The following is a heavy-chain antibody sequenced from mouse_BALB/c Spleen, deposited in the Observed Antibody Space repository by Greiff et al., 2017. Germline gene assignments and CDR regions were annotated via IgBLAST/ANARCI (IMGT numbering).Heavy chain of an antibody. D-gene: IGHD1-1*01. Sequence: QVQLQQPGAELVKPGAPVKLSCKASGYTFTSYWMNWVKQRPGRGLEWIGRIDPSDSETHYNQKFKDKATLTVDKSSSTAYIQLSSLTSEDSAVYYCARVGTVGDFLDYWGQGTTLTVSS. CDR2: IDPSDSET. CDR3: ARVGTVGDFLDY. CDR1: GYTFTSYW. V-gene: IGHV1-69*02. J-gene: IGHJ2*01.